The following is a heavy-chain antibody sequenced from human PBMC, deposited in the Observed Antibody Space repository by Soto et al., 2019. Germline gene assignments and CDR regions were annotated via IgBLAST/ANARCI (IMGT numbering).Heavy chain of an antibody. Sequence: LILCCSASGFPFSRYEIQWVSQVPGRGLEWVAVISHDGSNKYYVDSVKCRFIISRGNSKNTVYLQMNSLRTEDTALYYCAKDADFDTRNLHHWGQGTLVTVSS. J-gene: IGHJ5*02. CDR1: GFPFSRYE. D-gene: IGHD3-22*01. V-gene: IGHV3-30*18. CDR2: ISHDGSNK. CDR3: AKDADFDTRNLHH.